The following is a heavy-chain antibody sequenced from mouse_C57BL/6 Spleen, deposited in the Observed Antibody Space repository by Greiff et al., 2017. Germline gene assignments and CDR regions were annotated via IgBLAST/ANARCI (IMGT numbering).Heavy chain of an antibody. J-gene: IGHJ3*01. CDR3: ARERDYDYDFAY. D-gene: IGHD2-4*01. V-gene: IGHV1-81*01. CDR2: IYPRSGNT. Sequence: QVQLQQSGAELARPGASVKLSCKASGYTFTSYGISWVKQRTGQGLEWIGEIYPRSGNTYYNEKFKGKATLTADKSSSTAYMELRSLTSEDSAVXFCARERDYDYDFAYWGQGTLVTVSA. CDR1: GYTFTSYG.